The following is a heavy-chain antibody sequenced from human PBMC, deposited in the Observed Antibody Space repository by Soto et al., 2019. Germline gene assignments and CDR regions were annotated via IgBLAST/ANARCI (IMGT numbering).Heavy chain of an antibody. CDR3: AHTPGMVRGVTGHYYYQYTDV. J-gene: IGHJ6*03. D-gene: IGHD3-10*01. V-gene: IGHV3-23*01. CDR1: GFTFSSHA. CDR2: ISGSGGST. Sequence: EVQLLESGGGVVQPGGSLRLSCAASGFTFSSHAMTWVRQAPGKGLEWVSVISGSGGSTYYAGSVKGRFTMSRDNSNNTQYLQMNSLRAEDTAIYYCAHTPGMVRGVTGHYYYQYTDVWGKGTTVTVAS.